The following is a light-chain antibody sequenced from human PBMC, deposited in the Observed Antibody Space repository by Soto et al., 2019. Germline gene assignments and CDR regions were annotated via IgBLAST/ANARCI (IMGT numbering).Light chain of an antibody. V-gene: IGKV1-5*03. CDR1: QSISRW. CDR3: QQYSSSSVT. J-gene: IGKJ4*01. CDR2: GAS. Sequence: DIQMTQSPSTPASVGDRVAITCRASQSISRWLAWYQQKPGKAPKLLIYGASSLESGVPSRFSGSGSGTEFTLTISSLLPDDFATYYCQQYSSSSVTFGGGTTGDIK.